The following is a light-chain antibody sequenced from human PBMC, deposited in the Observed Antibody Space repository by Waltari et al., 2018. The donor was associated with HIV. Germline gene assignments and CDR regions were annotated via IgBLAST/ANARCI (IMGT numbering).Light chain of an antibody. CDR3: QSYDSSLSAWV. V-gene: IGLV1-40*01. Sequence: QSVLTQPPSVSGAPGQRVTISCTGSSSNIGAGYAVHWYQQFPGTAPKLLISGNTNRRAGVPDRCSGSKSGTSASLASTWLQAEDEADYYCQSYDSSLSAWVFGGGTKLTVL. CDR2: GNT. J-gene: IGLJ3*02. CDR1: SSNIGAGYA.